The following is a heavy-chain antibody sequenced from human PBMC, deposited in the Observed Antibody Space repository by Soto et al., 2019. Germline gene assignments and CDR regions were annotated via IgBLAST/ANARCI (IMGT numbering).Heavy chain of an antibody. D-gene: IGHD3-22*01. CDR1: GGTFSSYG. V-gene: IGHV1-69*13. J-gene: IGHJ4*02. Sequence: SVKVSCKASGGTFSSYGISWVRQAPGQGLEWMGGIIPIFGTEKYSQKFQDRVTITADESTNTVYMELSSLRSGDTAVYYCARHSSSGYYEAEYYFDYWGQGTLVTVS. CDR2: IIPIFGTE. CDR3: ARHSSSGYYEAEYYFDY.